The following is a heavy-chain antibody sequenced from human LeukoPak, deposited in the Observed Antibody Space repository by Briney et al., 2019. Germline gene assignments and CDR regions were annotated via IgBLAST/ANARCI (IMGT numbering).Heavy chain of an antibody. V-gene: IGHV4-59*02. CDR2: IHYSGST. D-gene: IGHD3-10*01. J-gene: IGHJ6*02. CDR3: ARGPKFGESLYYGLDV. CDR1: GASVTSYS. Sequence: SETLSLTCTVSGASVTSYSWSWIRRPPGKGLEWIGYIHYSGSTNYYPSLKSRVTVSVDTSRNQFSLNLRSVTAADTAVYHCARGPKFGESLYYGLDVWGQGTTVTVSS.